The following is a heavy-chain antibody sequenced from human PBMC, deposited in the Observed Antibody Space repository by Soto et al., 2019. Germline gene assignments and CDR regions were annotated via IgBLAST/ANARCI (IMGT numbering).Heavy chain of an antibody. CDR3: ARDLLSSGWYQGGGFDP. CDR2: INPSGGST. Sequence: ASVKVSCKASGYTFTSYYMHWVRQAPGQGLEWMGIINPSGGSTSYAQKFQGRVTMTRDTSTSTVYMELSSLRSEDTAVYYCARDLLSSGWYQGGGFDPWGQGTLVTVSS. D-gene: IGHD6-19*01. J-gene: IGHJ5*02. V-gene: IGHV1-46*03. CDR1: GYTFTSYY.